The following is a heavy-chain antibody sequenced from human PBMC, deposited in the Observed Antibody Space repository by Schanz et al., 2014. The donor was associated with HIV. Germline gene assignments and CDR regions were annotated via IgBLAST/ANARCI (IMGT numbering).Heavy chain of an antibody. J-gene: IGHJ4*02. CDR1: GFTFSSYA. CDR3: AKMARSVAANTNFDY. V-gene: IGHV3-23*01. D-gene: IGHD6-19*01. CDR2: ISGSGVST. Sequence: EVQLLESGGGLVQPGGSLRLSCAASGFTFSSYAMTWVRQAPGKGLGWVPSISGSGVSTFYAGSVKGRFAISRDKSKNTLYLQMNSLRVEDTAVYYCAKMARSVAANTNFDYWGQGTLVTVSS.